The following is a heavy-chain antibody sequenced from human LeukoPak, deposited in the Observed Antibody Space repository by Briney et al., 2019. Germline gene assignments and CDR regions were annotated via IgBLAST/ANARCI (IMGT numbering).Heavy chain of an antibody. Sequence: GGSLRLSCAASGFTFSSYWMSWVRQAPGKGLEWVANIKQDGSEKYYVDSVKGRFTISRDNAKNSLYLQMNSLRAEDTAVYYCARDQGFWSGYYHYYYGMDVWGQGTTVTVSS. J-gene: IGHJ6*02. CDR3: ARDQGFWSGYYHYYYGMDV. D-gene: IGHD3-3*01. V-gene: IGHV3-7*03. CDR1: GFTFSSYW. CDR2: IKQDGSEK.